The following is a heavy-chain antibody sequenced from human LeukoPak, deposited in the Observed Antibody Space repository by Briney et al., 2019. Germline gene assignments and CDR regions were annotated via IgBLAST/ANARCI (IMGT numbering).Heavy chain of an antibody. D-gene: IGHD1-20*01. V-gene: IGHV1-2*02. CDR2: INPNSGGT. Sequence: ASVKVSCKASGYTFTSYYMHWVRQAPGQGLEWMGWINPNSGGTNYAQKFQGRVTMTRDTSISTAYMELSRLRSDDTAVYYCARDLFSLVTGTPGDWGQGTLVTVSS. CDR3: ARDLFSLVTGTPGD. J-gene: IGHJ4*02. CDR1: GYTFTSYY.